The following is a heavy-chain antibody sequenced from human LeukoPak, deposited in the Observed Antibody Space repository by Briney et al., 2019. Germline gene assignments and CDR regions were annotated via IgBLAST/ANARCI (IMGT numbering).Heavy chain of an antibody. CDR1: GFTVNRNY. Sequence: GGSLRLSCAASGFTVNRNYMNWVRQAPGKGLEWVSVIYSGGSTDYADSVKGRFTISRDNSKNTLYLQMSSLRAEDTAVYYCARDGGSGWSSAFFDHWGQGTLVTVSS. CDR3: ARDGGSGWSSAFFDH. J-gene: IGHJ4*02. D-gene: IGHD6-19*01. CDR2: IYSGGST. V-gene: IGHV3-53*01.